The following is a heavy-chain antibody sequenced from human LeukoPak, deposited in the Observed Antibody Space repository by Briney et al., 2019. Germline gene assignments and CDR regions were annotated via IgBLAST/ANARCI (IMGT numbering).Heavy chain of an antibody. V-gene: IGHV4-30-4*01. CDR1: GASISSGDYY. Sequence: PSETQSLTCSVSGASISSGDYYWSWIRQPPGKGLEWIGYIYDGGNTYYNPSLKSRVTISVDTSKNQFSLRLRSVAAADTAVYYCVKQWLRNAFDLWGQGTMVTVSS. J-gene: IGHJ3*01. CDR2: IYDGGNT. CDR3: VKQWLRNAFDL. D-gene: IGHD3-22*01.